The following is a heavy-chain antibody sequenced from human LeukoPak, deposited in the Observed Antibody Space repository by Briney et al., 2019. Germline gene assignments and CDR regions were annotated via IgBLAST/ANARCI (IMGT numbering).Heavy chain of an antibody. Sequence: SVKVSCKASGYTFTSYGISWVRQAPGQGLEWMGWISAYNGNTNYAQKLQGRVTMTTDTSTSTAYMELRSLRSDDTAVYYCARDSWSYFWSGSVAWGQGTTVTVSS. CDR3: ARDSWSYFWSGSVA. CDR2: ISAYNGNT. V-gene: IGHV1-18*01. D-gene: IGHD3-3*01. J-gene: IGHJ3*01. CDR1: GYTFTSYG.